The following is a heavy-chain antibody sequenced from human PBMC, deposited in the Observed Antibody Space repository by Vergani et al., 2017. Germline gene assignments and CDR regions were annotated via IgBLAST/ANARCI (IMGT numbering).Heavy chain of an antibody. D-gene: IGHD2-2*01. CDR3: ALTSPCEMGVVVPAAGLYFDY. CDR1: GFSLSTSGMC. Sequence: QVTLRESGPALVKPTQTLTLTCTFSGFSLSTSGMCVSWIRQPPGKALEWLALIDWDDDKYYSTSLKTRLTISKDTSKNQVVLTMTNMDPVDTATYYCALTSPCEMGVVVPAAGLYFDYWGQGTLVTVSS. V-gene: IGHV2-70*01. CDR2: IDWDDDK. J-gene: IGHJ4*02.